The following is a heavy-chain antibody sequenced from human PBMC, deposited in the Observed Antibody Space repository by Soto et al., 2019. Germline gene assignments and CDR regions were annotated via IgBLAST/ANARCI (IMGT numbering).Heavy chain of an antibody. CDR2: IYYSGST. CDR3: ARENNWNDGGNYFDY. Sequence: PSETLSLTCTVSGGSISRYYWSWIRQPPGKGLEWIGYIYYSGSTNYNPSLKSRVTISVDTSKNQFSLKLSSVTAADTAVYYCARENNWNDGGNYFDYWGQGTLVTVSS. J-gene: IGHJ4*02. V-gene: IGHV4-59*01. CDR1: GGSISRYY. D-gene: IGHD1-20*01.